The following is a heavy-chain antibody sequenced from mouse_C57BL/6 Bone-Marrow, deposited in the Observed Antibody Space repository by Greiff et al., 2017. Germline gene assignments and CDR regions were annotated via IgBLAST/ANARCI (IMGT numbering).Heavy chain of an antibody. J-gene: IGHJ4*01. V-gene: IGHV1-64*01. CDR3: ARGGDYSYAMDY. D-gene: IGHD2-4*01. CDR2: IHPNSGST. Sequence: QVQLQQSGAELVKPGASVKLSCKASGYTFTSYWMHWVKQRPGQGLEWIGMIHPNSGSTNYNEKFKSKATLTVDKSSSTAYMQLSSLTSEDSAVYYCARGGDYSYAMDYWGQGTSVTVSS. CDR1: GYTFTSYW.